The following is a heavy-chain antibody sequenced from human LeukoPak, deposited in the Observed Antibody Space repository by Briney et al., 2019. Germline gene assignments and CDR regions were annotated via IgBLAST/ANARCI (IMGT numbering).Heavy chain of an antibody. CDR1: GFTFSSYA. CDR2: ISGSGGST. Sequence: GSLRLSCAASGFTFSSYAMSWVRQAPGKGLEWVSAISGSGGSTYYADSVKGRFTISRDNSKNTLYLQMNSLRVEDTAVYYCARRSSSTLYYGMDVWGQGTTVTVSS. J-gene: IGHJ6*02. D-gene: IGHD2-2*01. CDR3: ARRSSSTLYYGMDV. V-gene: IGHV3-23*01.